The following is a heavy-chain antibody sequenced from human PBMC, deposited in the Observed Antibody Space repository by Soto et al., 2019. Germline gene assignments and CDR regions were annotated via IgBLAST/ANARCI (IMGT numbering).Heavy chain of an antibody. CDR3: AKDRMIVDPLGFDI. V-gene: IGHV3-23*01. CDR2: ISNTGDVT. D-gene: IGHD3-22*01. J-gene: IGHJ3*02. CDR1: GFTFRNYG. Sequence: EVLLLESGGGVVQPGGSLRLSCAVSGFTFRNYGMSWVRQTPGKGREWVSSISNTGDVTYYADSVKGRFTISRDNSKNALNLQMNSLRAEDTAVYYCAKDRMIVDPLGFDIWGQGTLVTVSS.